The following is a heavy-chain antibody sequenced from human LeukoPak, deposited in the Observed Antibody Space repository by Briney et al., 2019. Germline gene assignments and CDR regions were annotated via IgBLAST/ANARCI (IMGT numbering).Heavy chain of an antibody. CDR2: ITSGSSTI. Sequence: SGGSLRLSCAASGFTFSDHYMSWIRQAPGKGLEWVSYITSGSSTIYYADSVKGRFTISRDNSKNTLYLQMNSLRAEDTAVYYCARGGARLGNSNYFDYWGQGTLVTVSS. CDR3: ARGGARLGNSNYFDY. CDR1: GFTFSDHY. D-gene: IGHD4-23*01. J-gene: IGHJ4*02. V-gene: IGHV3-11*04.